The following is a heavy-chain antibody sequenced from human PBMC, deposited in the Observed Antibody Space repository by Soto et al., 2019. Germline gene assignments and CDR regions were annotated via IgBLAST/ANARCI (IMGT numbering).Heavy chain of an antibody. D-gene: IGHD2-15*01. CDR3: ARDPQCSGGSCYSFDS. V-gene: IGHV4-59*12. J-gene: IGHJ4*02. Sequence: SETLSLTCTVSGGSISSYCWTWIRQPPGKGLEWIGYIYYGGSSNYNPSLKGRVTISADTSKNQFSLKLSSVTAADTAVYYCARDPQCSGGSCYSFDSWRQGTLVTVSA. CDR1: GGSISSYC. CDR2: IYYGGSS.